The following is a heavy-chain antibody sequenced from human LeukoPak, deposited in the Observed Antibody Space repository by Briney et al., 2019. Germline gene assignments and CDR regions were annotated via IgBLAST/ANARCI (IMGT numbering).Heavy chain of an antibody. V-gene: IGHV3-23*01. CDR2: ISNSVGTA. CDR3: ARALYGSGWCQDY. J-gene: IGHJ4*02. CDR1: GFTFSNYA. Sequence: GGSLRLSCAASGFTFSNYAMSWVRQAPGKGLEWVSTISNSVGTAYYADSVKGRFTISRDNSRNTLYLQVNSLRAEDTALYYCARALYGSGWCQDYWGQGTLVTVSS. D-gene: IGHD6-19*01.